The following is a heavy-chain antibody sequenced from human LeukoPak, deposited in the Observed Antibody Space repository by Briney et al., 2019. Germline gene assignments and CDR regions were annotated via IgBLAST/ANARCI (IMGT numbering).Heavy chain of an antibody. CDR2: LSPSGGST. J-gene: IGHJ5*02. Sequence: GASVKVSCKASGYTFTSYYMHWVRQAPGQGLEWMGILSPSGGSTSYAPKFQGRVTMTRDTSTSTVYMELSTLRSEDTAVYYCAKDRERYYDNWFDPWGQGTLVTVSS. V-gene: IGHV1-46*01. D-gene: IGHD3-22*01. CDR3: AKDRERYYDNWFDP. CDR1: GYTFTSYY.